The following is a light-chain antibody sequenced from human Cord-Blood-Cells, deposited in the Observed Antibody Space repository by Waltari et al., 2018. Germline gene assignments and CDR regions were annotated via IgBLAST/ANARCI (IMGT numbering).Light chain of an antibody. CDR3: QAWDSSTVV. J-gene: IGLJ2*01. CDR2: QDS. CDR1: KLGDKY. V-gene: IGLV3-1*01. Sequence: SYELTQPPSVSVSPGQTASITCSGDKLGDKYACWYQQKQGQSPVLVIYQDSKWPSGLPERFSGSNSGNTATLTISGTQAMDEADYYCQAWDSSTVVFGGGTKLTVL.